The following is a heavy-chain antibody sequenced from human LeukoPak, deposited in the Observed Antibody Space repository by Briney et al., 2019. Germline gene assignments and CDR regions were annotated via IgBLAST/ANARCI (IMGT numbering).Heavy chain of an antibody. Sequence: GGSLRLSCAASGFTFSSYWMHWVRQAPGKGLVWVSRINSDGSSTSYADAVKGRLTISRGNDKNTLYLQMNSLRAEDTAVYYCARKLGYCSSTSCYALDYWGQGTLVTVSS. CDR3: ARKLGYCSSTSCYALDY. CDR2: INSDGSST. D-gene: IGHD2-2*01. J-gene: IGHJ4*02. V-gene: IGHV3-74*01. CDR1: GFTFSSYW.